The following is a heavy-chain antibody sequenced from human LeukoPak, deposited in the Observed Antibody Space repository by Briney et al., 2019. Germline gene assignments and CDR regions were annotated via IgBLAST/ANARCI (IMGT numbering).Heavy chain of an antibody. CDR1: GYTLTELS. CDR2: FDPEDGET. Sequence: ASVKVSCKVSGYTLTELSMHWVRQAPGRGLEWMGGFDPEDGETIYAQKFQGRVTMTEDTSTDTAYMELSSLRSEDTAVYYCAPGGGRAKHLFDYWGQGTLVTVSS. CDR3: APGGGRAKHLFDY. V-gene: IGHV1-24*01. D-gene: IGHD3-10*01. J-gene: IGHJ4*02.